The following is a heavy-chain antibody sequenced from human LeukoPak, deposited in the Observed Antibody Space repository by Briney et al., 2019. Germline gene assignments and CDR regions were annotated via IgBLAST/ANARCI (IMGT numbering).Heavy chain of an antibody. Sequence: ASVKVSCKVSGYTLTELSMHWVRQAPGKGLEWMGGFDPEDGETIYAQKFQGRVTMTEDTSTDTAYMELSSLRSEDTAVCYCARDEKNSGSYYFDYWGQGTLVTVSS. CDR2: FDPEDGET. D-gene: IGHD1-26*01. J-gene: IGHJ4*02. V-gene: IGHV1-24*01. CDR1: GYTLTELS. CDR3: ARDEKNSGSYYFDY.